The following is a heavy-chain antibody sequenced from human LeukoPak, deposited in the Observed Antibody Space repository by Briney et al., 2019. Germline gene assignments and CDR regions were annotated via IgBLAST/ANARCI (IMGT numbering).Heavy chain of an antibody. V-gene: IGHV1-69*01. Sequence: ASVKVSCKASGGTFSSYAINWVRQAPGQGLEWMGGIIPIFGTANYAQKFQGRVTITADESTSAVHMELSSLKSEDTAVYYCTREVAGPYRFDDWGPGTLVTVSS. CDR2: IIPIFGTA. CDR3: TREVAGPYRFDD. J-gene: IGHJ4*02. D-gene: IGHD6-13*01. CDR1: GGTFSSYA.